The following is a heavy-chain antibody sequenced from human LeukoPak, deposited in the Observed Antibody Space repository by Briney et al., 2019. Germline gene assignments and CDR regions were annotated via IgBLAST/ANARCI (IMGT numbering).Heavy chain of an antibody. Sequence: TGGSLRLSCAGSGFTFSSYWMSWGRQAPGKGLEWVANIKEDGSEKSYVDSVKGRFTISRDNAKNSLYLQMNSLRAEDTAVYYCARTPGPYGPFDYWGQGTLVTVSS. CDR1: GFTFSSYW. J-gene: IGHJ4*02. CDR3: ARTPGPYGPFDY. D-gene: IGHD4-17*01. V-gene: IGHV3-7*05. CDR2: IKEDGSEK.